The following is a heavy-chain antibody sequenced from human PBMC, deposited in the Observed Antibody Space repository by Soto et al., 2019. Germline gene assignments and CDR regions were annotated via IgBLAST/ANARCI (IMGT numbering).Heavy chain of an antibody. Sequence: QVQLQESGPGLVKPSETLSLTCTVSGGSVSSGSYYWSWIRQPPGKGLEWIGYIYYSGSTNYNPSLKSRVTISVDTSKNQFSLKLSSVTAADTAVYYCARLQRWLNKAADYWGQGTLVTVSS. J-gene: IGHJ4*02. CDR1: GGSVSSGSYY. CDR3: ARLQRWLNKAADY. D-gene: IGHD5-12*01. V-gene: IGHV4-61*01. CDR2: IYYSGST.